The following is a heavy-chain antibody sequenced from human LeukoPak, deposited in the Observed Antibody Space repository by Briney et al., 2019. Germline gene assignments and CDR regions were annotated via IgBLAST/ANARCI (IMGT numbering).Heavy chain of an antibody. CDR2: ISAYNGNT. D-gene: IGHD3-3*01. CDR1: GYTFTSYG. V-gene: IGHV1-18*01. J-gene: IGHJ6*03. CDR3: ARGEYYDFWSGYYSGYYYYYMDV. Sequence: ASVKVSCKASGYTFTSYGISGVRQAPGQGLEWMGWISAYNGNTNYAQKLQGRVTMTTDTSTSTAYRELRSLRSDDTAVYYCARGEYYDFWSGYYSGYYYYYMDVWGKGTTVTVSS.